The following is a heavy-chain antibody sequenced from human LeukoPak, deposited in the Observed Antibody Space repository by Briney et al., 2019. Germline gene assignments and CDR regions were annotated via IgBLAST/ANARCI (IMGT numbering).Heavy chain of an antibody. J-gene: IGHJ4*02. CDR3: AKVAEAVAEVWFDY. V-gene: IGHV3-30*18. CDR1: GFTFSSYG. D-gene: IGHD6-19*01. CDR2: ISYDGSNK. Sequence: GGPLRLSCAASGFTFSSYGMHWVRQAPGKGLEWVAVISYDGSNKYYADSVKGRFTISRDNSKNTLYLQMNSLRAEDTAVYYCAKVAEAVAEVWFDYWGQGTLVTVSS.